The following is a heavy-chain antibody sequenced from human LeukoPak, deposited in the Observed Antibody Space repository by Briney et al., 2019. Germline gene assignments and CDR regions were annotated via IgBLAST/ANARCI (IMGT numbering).Heavy chain of an antibody. J-gene: IGHJ6*02. CDR1: GYTFTSYA. V-gene: IGHV7-4-1*02. D-gene: IGHD2-2*02. CDR2: INTNTGNP. CDR3: ARIYCSSTSCYTYYHHGMDV. Sequence: ASVKVSCKASGYTFTSYAMNWVRQAPGQGLEWMGWINTNTGNPTYAQGFTGRFVFSLDTSVSTAYLQISSLKAEDTAVYYCARIYCSSTSCYTYYHHGMDVWGQGTRSPSP.